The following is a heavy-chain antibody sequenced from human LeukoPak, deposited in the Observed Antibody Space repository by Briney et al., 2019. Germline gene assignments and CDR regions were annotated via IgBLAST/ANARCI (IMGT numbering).Heavy chain of an antibody. V-gene: IGHV3-23*01. CDR2: ISGSGGST. J-gene: IGHJ4*02. CDR1: GFTFSSYA. CDR3: VKEEDYGYYFDY. D-gene: IGHD3-16*01. Sequence: GGSLRLSCAASGFTFSSYAMSWVRQAPGKGLEWVSAISGSGGSTYYADSVKGRFTISRDDSKNTLYLRMSSLRAEDTAVYYCVKEEDYGYYFDYWGQGTLVTVSS.